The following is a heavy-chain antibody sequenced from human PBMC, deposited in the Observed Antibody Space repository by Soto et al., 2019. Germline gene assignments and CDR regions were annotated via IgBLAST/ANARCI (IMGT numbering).Heavy chain of an antibody. CDR3: ARDGYGSGAYWFDP. D-gene: IGHD3-10*01. J-gene: IGHJ5*02. CDR2: IYYSGST. Sequence: SETLSLTCTVSGGSISSGDYYWSWIRQPPGKGLEWIGYIYYSGSTYYNPSLKSRVTISVDTSKNQFSLKLSSVTAADTAVYYCARDGYGSGAYWFDPWGQGTLVTVSS. CDR1: GGSISSGDYY. V-gene: IGHV4-30-4*01.